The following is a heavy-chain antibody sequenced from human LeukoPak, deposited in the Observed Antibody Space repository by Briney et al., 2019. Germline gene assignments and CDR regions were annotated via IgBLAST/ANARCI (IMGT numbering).Heavy chain of an antibody. J-gene: IGHJ5*02. CDR2: INHSGST. CDR3: ARRGPPRTMLRGVKSGWFDP. V-gene: IGHV4-34*01. Sequence: SETLSLTCAVYGGSFSGYYWSWIRQPPGKGLEWIGEINHSGSTNYNPSLKSRVTISVDTSKNQFSLKLSPVTAADTAVYYCARRGPPRTMLRGVKSGWFDPWGQGTLVTVSS. D-gene: IGHD3-10*01. CDR1: GGSFSGYY.